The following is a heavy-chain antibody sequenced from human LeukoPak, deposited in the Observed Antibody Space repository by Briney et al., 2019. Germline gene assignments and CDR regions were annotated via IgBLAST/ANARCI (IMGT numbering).Heavy chain of an antibody. Sequence: SVKVSCKASGGTFSSYAISWVRQAPGQGLEWMGGIIPIFGTANYAQKLQGRVTMTTDTSTSTAYMELRSLRSDDTAVYYCARDFPFSGSYYDYWGQGTLVTVSS. CDR1: GGTFSSYA. V-gene: IGHV1-69*05. D-gene: IGHD1-26*01. CDR3: ARDFPFSGSYYDY. J-gene: IGHJ4*02. CDR2: IIPIFGTA.